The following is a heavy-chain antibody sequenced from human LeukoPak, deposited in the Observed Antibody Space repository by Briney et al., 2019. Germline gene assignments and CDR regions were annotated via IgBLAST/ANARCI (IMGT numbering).Heavy chain of an antibody. Sequence: GASVKVSCKASGYTFTRYGISWVRQAPGQGLEWMGWISAYDGNTNYAQKLQGRVTMTTDTSTSTAYMELRSLRSDDTAVYYCARDTPVPAAMAPDYWGQGTLVPVSS. V-gene: IGHV1-18*01. D-gene: IGHD2-2*01. CDR1: GYTFTRYG. CDR3: ARDTPVPAAMAPDY. J-gene: IGHJ4*02. CDR2: ISAYDGNT.